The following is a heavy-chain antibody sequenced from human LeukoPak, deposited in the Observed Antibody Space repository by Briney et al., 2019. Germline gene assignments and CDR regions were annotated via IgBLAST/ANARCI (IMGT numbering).Heavy chain of an antibody. V-gene: IGHV1-18*01. J-gene: IGHJ4*02. CDR1: GYTFTNNA. CDR2: ISTYKGDT. Sequence: GASVKVSCKASGYTFTNNAITWVRQAPGQGLEWLGWISTYKGDTNYAQKLQGRVTMTRDMSTSTVYMELSSLRSEDTAVYYCARVKAAYYGSGSYYNGGMDYWGQGTLVTDSS. D-gene: IGHD3-10*01. CDR3: ARVKAAYYGSGSYYNGGMDY.